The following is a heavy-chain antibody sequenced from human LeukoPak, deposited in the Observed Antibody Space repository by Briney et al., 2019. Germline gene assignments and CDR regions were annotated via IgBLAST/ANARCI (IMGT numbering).Heavy chain of an antibody. CDR2: INPNSGGT. V-gene: IGHV1-2*02. CDR3: ARPLGYCSSTSCSIDY. D-gene: IGHD2-2*01. CDR1: GYTFTGYY. Sequence: ASVKVSCKASGYTFTGYYMHWVRQAPGQGLEWMGWINPNSGGTNYAQKFQGRVTMTRDTSISTAYMELSRLRSDDTAVYYCARPLGYCSSTSCSIDYWGHGTLVTVSS. J-gene: IGHJ4*01.